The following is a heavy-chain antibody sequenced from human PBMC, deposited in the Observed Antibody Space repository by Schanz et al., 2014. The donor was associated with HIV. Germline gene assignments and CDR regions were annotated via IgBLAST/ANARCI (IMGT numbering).Heavy chain of an antibody. V-gene: IGHV3-30*18. D-gene: IGHD6-6*01. J-gene: IGHJ4*02. CDR2: ISNDGSRK. CDR3: AKGWRGYSISSLVDY. Sequence: QVQLVESGGGVVQPGRSLRVSCATSGFTFNSYGMHWVRQAPGKGLEWVAVISNDGSRKHFADSVKGRFTISRDNSKNTLYLQMTTLRIDDTAVYYCAKGWRGYSISSLVDYWGQGSLVTVSS. CDR1: GFTFNSYG.